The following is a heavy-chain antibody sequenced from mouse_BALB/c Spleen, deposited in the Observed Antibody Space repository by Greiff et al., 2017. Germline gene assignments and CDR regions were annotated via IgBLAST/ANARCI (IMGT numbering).Heavy chain of an antibody. J-gene: IGHJ3*01. CDR1: GFTFSNYW. CDR3: TRWAY. CDR2: IRLKSNNYAT. V-gene: IGHV6-6*02. Sequence: EVQVVESGGGLVQPGGSMKLSCVASGFTFSNYWMNWVRQSPEKGLEWVAEIRLKSNNYATHYAESVKGRFTISRDDSKSSVYLQMNNLRAEDTGIYYCTRWAYWGQGTLVTVSA.